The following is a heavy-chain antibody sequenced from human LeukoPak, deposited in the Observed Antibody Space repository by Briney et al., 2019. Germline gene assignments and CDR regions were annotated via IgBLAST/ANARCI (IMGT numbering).Heavy chain of an antibody. CDR1: RGSISSSSYY. CDR3: ARLPAYQLPPTLQTQQLDY. D-gene: IGHD2-2*01. J-gene: IGHJ4*02. V-gene: IGHV4-39*01. CDR2: IYYSGST. Sequence: SEALSLTCTVSRGSISSSSYYWGWLRQPPGKGLEWLGSIYYSGSTYYNPSLKSRVTISVDASKNQFSLKLSSVTAADTAVYYGARLPAYQLPPTLQTQQLDYWGQGTLVTVSS.